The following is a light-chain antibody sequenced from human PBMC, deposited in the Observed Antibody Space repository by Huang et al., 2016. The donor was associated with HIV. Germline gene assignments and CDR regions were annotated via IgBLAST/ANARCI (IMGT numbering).Light chain of an antibody. CDR1: QTISSNY. Sequence: EVVLTQSPGTLSLSPGERATLSCRASQTISSNYFAWYQQKPDQAPMLLIYGTSNRATGIPDRFSGSGSGTDCTLTISRLEPEDFAVYYCQQYGNSPPYTFGQGTTLDIK. J-gene: IGKJ2*01. CDR3: QQYGNSPPYT. CDR2: GTS. V-gene: IGKV3-20*01.